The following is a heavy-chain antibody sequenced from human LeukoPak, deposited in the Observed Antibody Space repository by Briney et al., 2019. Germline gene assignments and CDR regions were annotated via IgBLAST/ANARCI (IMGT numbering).Heavy chain of an antibody. D-gene: IGHD3-10*01. J-gene: IGHJ4*02. CDR2: IYHSGST. CDR1: GGSISSGGYS. V-gene: IGHV4-30-2*01. Sequence: SETLSLTCAVSGGSISSGGYSWSWIRQPPGKGLEWIGYIYHSGSTYYNPSLKSRVTISVDRSKNQLSLKLSSVTAADTAVYYCARNYGSGAFDYWGQGTLVTVSS. CDR3: ARNYGSGAFDY.